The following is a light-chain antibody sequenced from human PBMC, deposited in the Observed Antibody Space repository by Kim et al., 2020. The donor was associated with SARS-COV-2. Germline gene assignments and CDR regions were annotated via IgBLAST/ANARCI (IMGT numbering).Light chain of an antibody. CDR3: QSYNRSSVV. CDR2: EDD. Sequence: GKTVTNPCTRSGGSIDDNYVQWYQQRPGGVPTTVISEDDQRPSGVSDRFSGSIDNSSNSASLTISGLRTEDEADYYCQSYNRSSVVFGGGTKLTVL. J-gene: IGLJ2*01. CDR1: GGSIDDNY. V-gene: IGLV6-57*03.